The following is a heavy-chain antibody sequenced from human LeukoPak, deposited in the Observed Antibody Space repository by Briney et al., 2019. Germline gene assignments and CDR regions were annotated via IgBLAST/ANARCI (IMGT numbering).Heavy chain of an antibody. CDR1: GYSISIGHY. D-gene: IGHD3-22*01. CDR2: TYKTGST. Sequence: SETLSLTCTVSGYSISIGHYWGWIRQPPGKGLEWIGSTYKTGSTNYNPSLKSRVTISVDKSKNQFSLKLSSVTAADTAVYYCARDGDSSGYYVAHWYFDLWGRGTLVTVSS. CDR3: ARDGDSSGYYVAHWYFDL. J-gene: IGHJ2*01. V-gene: IGHV4-38-2*02.